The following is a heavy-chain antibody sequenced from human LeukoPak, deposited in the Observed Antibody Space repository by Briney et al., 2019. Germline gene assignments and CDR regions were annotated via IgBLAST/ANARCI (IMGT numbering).Heavy chain of an antibody. J-gene: IGHJ4*02. D-gene: IGHD1-26*01. V-gene: IGHV1-69*02. CDR2: IIPILGIA. CDR3: ARPGRVGANHNYFDH. Sequence: SVKVSCKASGYTFTGYYMHWVRQAPGQGLEWMGRIIPILGIANYAQKFQGRVTITADKSTSTAYMELSSLRSEDTAVYYCARPGRVGANHNYFDHWGQGTLVTVSS. CDR1: GYTFTGYY.